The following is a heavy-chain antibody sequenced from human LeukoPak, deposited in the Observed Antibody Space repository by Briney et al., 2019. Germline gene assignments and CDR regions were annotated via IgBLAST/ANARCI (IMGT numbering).Heavy chain of an antibody. CDR2: ISSSSSYI. Sequence: GGSLRLSCAASGFTFSSYSMNWVRQAPGKGLEWVSSISSSSSYIYYADSVKGRFTISRDNASVSLQMNSLRAEDTALYYCARSITDYGDYDSPFFDYWGQGTLVTVSS. D-gene: IGHD4-17*01. CDR1: GFTFSSYS. V-gene: IGHV3-21*01. J-gene: IGHJ4*02. CDR3: ARSITDYGDYDSPFFDY.